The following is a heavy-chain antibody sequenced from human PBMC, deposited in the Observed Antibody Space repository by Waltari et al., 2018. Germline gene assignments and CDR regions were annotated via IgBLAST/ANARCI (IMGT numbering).Heavy chain of an antibody. D-gene: IGHD3-16*02. CDR2: IYVGDSET. V-gene: IGHV5-51*03. CDR3: ARREHDYDYVGGSYRRVIDTFDI. CDR1: GDTFSTYW. Sequence: EVRLVQSGAEVKKPGESLKISCKGSGDTFSTYWFGLVRQMPGTGLEWMGIIYVGDSETRYSPSFRGQVTMSADKSITTAYLQWSSLKASDTAMYYCARREHDYDYVGGSYRRVIDTFDIWGQGTRVTVSS. J-gene: IGHJ3*02.